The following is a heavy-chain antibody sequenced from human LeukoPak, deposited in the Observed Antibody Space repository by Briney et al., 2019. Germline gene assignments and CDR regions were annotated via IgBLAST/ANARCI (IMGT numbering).Heavy chain of an antibody. CDR1: GYTFTGYY. V-gene: IGHV1-2*06. J-gene: IGHJ4*02. CDR2: INPNSGGT. D-gene: IGHD6-13*01. CDR3: ARDRSAAAGTAAY. Sequence: ASVKVSCKASGYTFTGYYMHWVRQAPGQGLEWMGRINPNSGGTNYAQRFQGRVTMTRDTSISTVYMELSRLTSDDTAVYYCARDRSAAAGTAAYWGQGTLVTVSS.